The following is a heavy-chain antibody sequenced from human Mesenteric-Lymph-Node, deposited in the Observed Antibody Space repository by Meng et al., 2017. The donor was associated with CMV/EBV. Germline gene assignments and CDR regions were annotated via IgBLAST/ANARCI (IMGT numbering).Heavy chain of an antibody. CDR2: ISSSSIYT. Sequence: AASGFPFSDYSMTWIRQAPGKGLEWVASISSSSIYTNYADSVKGRFTISRDSARNSLHLQMNTLRAEDTAVYFCAREPSIAAAGVDYWGQGSLVTVSS. CDR1: GFPFSDYS. V-gene: IGHV3-11*06. D-gene: IGHD6-13*01. CDR3: AREPSIAAAGVDY. J-gene: IGHJ4*02.